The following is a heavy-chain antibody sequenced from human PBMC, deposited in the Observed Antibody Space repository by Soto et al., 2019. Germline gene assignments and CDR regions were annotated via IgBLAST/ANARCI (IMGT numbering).Heavy chain of an antibody. V-gene: IGHV2-70*12. CDR1: GFSLSTSGMC. D-gene: IGHD3-10*01. Sequence: SGPTLVNPTQTLTLTCTFSGFSLSTSGMCLTWFRQPPGKALEWLALINWDDNKYYSTSLKTRLTISKDTPKNQVVLTMTNMDPVDTATYYCAHSLPYYYVSGSYSKYNCFDPCGQGTLVTVSS. J-gene: IGHJ5*02. CDR3: AHSLPYYYVSGSYSKYNCFDP. CDR2: INWDDNK.